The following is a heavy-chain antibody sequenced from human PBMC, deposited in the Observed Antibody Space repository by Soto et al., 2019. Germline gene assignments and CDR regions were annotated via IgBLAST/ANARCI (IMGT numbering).Heavy chain of an antibody. Sequence: GGSLRLSCASSEFTFSNYAMSWVRQAPGKGLEWVSAISYGGGTTYYADSVKGRFTISRDNSKNTLYLQMNSLRAEDTAVYYCARGRSQLYSSSWYYVDYWGQGTLVTVSS. CDR2: ISYGGGTT. D-gene: IGHD6-13*01. CDR3: ARGRSQLYSSSWYYVDY. CDR1: EFTFSNYA. V-gene: IGHV3-23*01. J-gene: IGHJ4*02.